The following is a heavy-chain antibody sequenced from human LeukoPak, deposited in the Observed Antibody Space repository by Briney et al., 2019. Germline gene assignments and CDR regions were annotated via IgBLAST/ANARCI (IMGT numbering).Heavy chain of an antibody. Sequence: SETLSLTCAVYGGSFSGYYWSWIRQPPGKGLEWIGEINHSGSTNYNPSLKSRVTISVDTSKNQFSLKLSSVTAADTAVYYCARFLTQYDYVWGSYRPHSNYFDYWGQGTLVTVSS. CDR2: INHSGST. CDR3: ARFLTQYDYVWGSYRPHSNYFDY. CDR1: GGSFSGYY. V-gene: IGHV4-34*01. J-gene: IGHJ4*02. D-gene: IGHD3-16*02.